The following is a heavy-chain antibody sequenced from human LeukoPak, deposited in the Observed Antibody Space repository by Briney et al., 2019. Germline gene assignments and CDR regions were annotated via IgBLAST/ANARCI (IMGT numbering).Heavy chain of an antibody. CDR2: INRSGST. CDR1: GGSFSGYY. J-gene: IGHJ5*02. V-gene: IGHV4-34*01. D-gene: IGHD3-10*01. CDR3: VRGVLLWFGELLYRWFDP. Sequence: PSETLSLTCAVYGGSFSGYYWSWIRQPPGKGLEWIGEINRSGSTNYNPSLKSRVTISVDTSKNQFSLKLSSVTAADTAVYYCVRGVLLWFGELLYRWFDPWGQGTLVTVSS.